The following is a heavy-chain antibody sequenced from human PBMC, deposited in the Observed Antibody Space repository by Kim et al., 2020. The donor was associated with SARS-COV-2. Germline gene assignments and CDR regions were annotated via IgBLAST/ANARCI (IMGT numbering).Heavy chain of an antibody. Sequence: SGCTTSHPSPKRRVTISVDTSKTPFSLRLSSVTAADTAVYYCAREVGNHFDSWGQGTLVTVSS. J-gene: IGHJ4*02. CDR3: AREVGNHFDS. V-gene: IGHV4-59*01. CDR2: SGCT.